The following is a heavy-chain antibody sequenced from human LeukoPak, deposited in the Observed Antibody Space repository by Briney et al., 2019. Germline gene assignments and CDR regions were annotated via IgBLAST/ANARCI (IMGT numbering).Heavy chain of an antibody. D-gene: IGHD2-2*01. V-gene: IGHV1-2*02. CDR2: INPNSGGT. Sequence: ASVTVSFKASGYTFTVYYMHWVRQAPGQGLEWMGWINPNSGGTNYAQKFQGRVTMTRDTSISTAYMELSRLRSDDTAVYYCARGYCSSTSCYFGYYFDYWGQGTLVTVSS. CDR3: ARGYCSSTSCYFGYYFDY. CDR1: GYTFTVYY. J-gene: IGHJ4*02.